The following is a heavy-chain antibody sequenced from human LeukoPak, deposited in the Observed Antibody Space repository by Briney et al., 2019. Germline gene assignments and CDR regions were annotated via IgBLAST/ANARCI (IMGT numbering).Heavy chain of an antibody. CDR3: AKSQQLRLMGLSPPFDP. CDR1: GFTFDDYA. Sequence: GGSLRLSCAASGFTFDDYAMHWVRHAPGKGLEWVSGISWNSGSIGYADSVKGRFTISRDNAKNSLYLQMNSLRAEDTALYYCAKSQQLRLMGLSPPFDPWGQGTLVTVSS. D-gene: IGHD6-13*01. J-gene: IGHJ5*02. CDR2: ISWNSGSI. V-gene: IGHV3-9*01.